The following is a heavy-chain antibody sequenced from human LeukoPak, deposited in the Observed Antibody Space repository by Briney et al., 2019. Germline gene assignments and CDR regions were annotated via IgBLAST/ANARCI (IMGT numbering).Heavy chain of an antibody. V-gene: IGHV1-46*01. Sequence: ASVKVSCKASGYTFTSYYMHWVRQAPGQGLEWMGIINPSGGSTSYSEKFQGRVAMTRDTSTSTAYMELSSLRSEDTAVYYCARENEGGFPDYWGQGTLVTVSS. J-gene: IGHJ4*02. CDR2: INPSGGST. CDR1: GYTFTSYY. D-gene: IGHD1-1*01. CDR3: ARENEGGFPDY.